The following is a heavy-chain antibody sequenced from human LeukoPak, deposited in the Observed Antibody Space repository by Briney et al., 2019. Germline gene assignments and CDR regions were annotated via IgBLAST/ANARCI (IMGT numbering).Heavy chain of an antibody. CDR2: IYYSGST. CDR3: ARAGFYSSSWTPFDY. V-gene: IGHV4-30-4*01. CDR1: GVSISSGDYY. Sequence: SETLSLTCTVSGVSISSGDYYWSWIRQPPGKGLEWIGYIYYSGSTYYNPSLKSRVTISVDTSKNQFSLKLSSVTAADTAVYYCARAGFYSSSWTPFDYWGQGTLVTVSS. J-gene: IGHJ4*02. D-gene: IGHD6-13*01.